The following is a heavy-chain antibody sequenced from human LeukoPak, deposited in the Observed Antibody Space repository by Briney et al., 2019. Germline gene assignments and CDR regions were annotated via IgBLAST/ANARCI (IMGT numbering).Heavy chain of an antibody. Sequence: SETLSLTCTVSGGSISSYYWSWIRQPAGKGLEWIGRIYTSGSTNYTPSLKSRVTISVDTSKNQFSLPLSSVTAADAAVYYCARESDYGGNGTPWGQGTLVTVSS. CDR3: ARESDYGGNGTP. J-gene: IGHJ5*02. CDR2: IYTSGST. D-gene: IGHD4-23*01. V-gene: IGHV4-4*07. CDR1: GGSISSYY.